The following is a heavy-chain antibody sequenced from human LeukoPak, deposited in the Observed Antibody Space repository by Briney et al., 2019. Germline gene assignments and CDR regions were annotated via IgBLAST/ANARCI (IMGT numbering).Heavy chain of an antibody. CDR3: ARDRLPVDY. Sequence: PGGSLRLSCAASGFTFSTFAMIWVRQPPGKGLEWVSSIFPSGGEIHYADSVRGRFTISRDNSKSTLSLQMNSLRAEDTAVYYCARDRLPVDYWGQGTLVTVSS. V-gene: IGHV3-23*01. CDR2: IFPSGGEI. CDR1: GFTFSTFA. J-gene: IGHJ4*02.